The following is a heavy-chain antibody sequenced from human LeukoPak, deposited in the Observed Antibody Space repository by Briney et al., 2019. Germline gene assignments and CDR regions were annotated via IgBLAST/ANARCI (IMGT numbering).Heavy chain of an antibody. CDR1: GGSISSGSYY. J-gene: IGHJ6*02. CDR3: ALTYSSSWYYYYYGMDV. V-gene: IGHV4-61*02. Sequence: PSETLSLTCTVSGGSISSGSYYWSWIRQPAGKGLEWIGRIYTSGSTNYNPSLKSRVTISVDTSKNQFSLKLSSVTAADTAVYYCALTYSSSWYYYYYGMDVWGQGTTVTVSS. CDR2: IYTSGST. D-gene: IGHD6-13*01.